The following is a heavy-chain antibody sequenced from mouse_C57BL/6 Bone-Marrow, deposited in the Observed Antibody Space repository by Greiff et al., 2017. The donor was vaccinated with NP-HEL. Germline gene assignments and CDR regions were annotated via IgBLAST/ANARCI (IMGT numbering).Heavy chain of an antibody. D-gene: IGHD2-3*01. V-gene: IGHV5-17*01. CDR3: ARPPYDGYLYAMDY. CDR1: GFTFSDYG. CDR2: ISSGSSTI. Sequence: EVKLMESGGGLVKPGGSLKLSCAASGFTFSDYGMHWVRQAPEKGLEWVAYISSGSSTIYYADTVKGRFTISRDNAKNTLFLQMTSLRSEDTAMYYCARPPYDGYLYAMDYWGQGTSVTVSS. J-gene: IGHJ4*01.